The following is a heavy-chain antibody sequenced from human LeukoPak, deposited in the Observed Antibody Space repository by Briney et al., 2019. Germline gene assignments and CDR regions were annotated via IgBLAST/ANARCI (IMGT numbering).Heavy chain of an antibody. CDR3: ARLGQWLVGYFDY. CDR2: IYYSGST. CDR1: GGSISSYY. V-gene: IGHV4-59*08. Sequence: SETLSLTCTVSGGSISSYYWSWIRQPPGKGLEWIGYIYYSGSTNYNPSLKSRVTISVDTSKNQFSLKLSSVTAADTAVYYCARLGQWLVGYFDYWGQGTLVTVSS. D-gene: IGHD6-19*01. J-gene: IGHJ4*02.